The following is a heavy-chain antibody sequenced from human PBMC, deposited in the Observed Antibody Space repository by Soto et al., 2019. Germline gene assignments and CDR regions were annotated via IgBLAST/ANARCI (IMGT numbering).Heavy chain of an antibody. D-gene: IGHD2-15*01. CDR1: CCPIINGHTN. Sequence: QVQLKESGPGLVKPSPTLPLTCTVSCCPIINGHTNFNWIRQHPEKGLEWMGYINYRGTTNYNPAIKSRILISRDTSKNQFSLSRTSVTAADTAVYDCARDATEVAPYWGQGTLVTVSS. CDR3: ARDATEVAPY. J-gene: IGHJ4*02. V-gene: IGHV4-31*03. CDR2: INYRGTT.